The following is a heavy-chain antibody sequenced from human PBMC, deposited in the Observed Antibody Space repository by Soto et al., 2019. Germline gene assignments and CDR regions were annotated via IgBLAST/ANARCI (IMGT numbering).Heavy chain of an antibody. CDR1: GFSFDDFA. Sequence: QLVESGGGLVQPGGSLRLSCVASGFSFDDFAMHWVRQAPGKGLEWISGITWNSVSTDYANSVKGRFTVSRDNAKNSLDLQMSRFTTEDTALYFFAKERVRFLDAWGQGTLVTVSS. V-gene: IGHV3-9*01. CDR2: ITWNSVST. J-gene: IGHJ5*02. CDR3: AKERVRFLDA. D-gene: IGHD3-3*01.